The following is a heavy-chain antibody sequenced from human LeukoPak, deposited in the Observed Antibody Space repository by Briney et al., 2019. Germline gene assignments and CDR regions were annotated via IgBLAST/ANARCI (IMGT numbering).Heavy chain of an antibody. Sequence: SVKVSCKASGGTFSSYTISWVRQAPGQGLEWMGRIIPILGIANYAQKFQGRVTITADKSTSTAYMELSSLRSEDTAVYYCAREEAAVAGAFGFDYWGQGTLVTVSS. J-gene: IGHJ4*02. CDR2: IIPILGIA. V-gene: IGHV1-69*04. CDR3: AREEAAVAGAFGFDY. CDR1: GGTFSSYT. D-gene: IGHD6-19*01.